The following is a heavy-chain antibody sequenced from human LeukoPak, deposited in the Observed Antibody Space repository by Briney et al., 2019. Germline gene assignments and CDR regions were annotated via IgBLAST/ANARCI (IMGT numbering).Heavy chain of an antibody. D-gene: IGHD3-22*01. V-gene: IGHV1-2*06. CDR3: AISYYDSSGYSGYYYYGMDV. CDR1: GYTFTGYY. J-gene: IGHJ6*02. CDR2: INPNSGGT. Sequence: ASVKVSCKASGYTFTGYYMHWVRQAPGQGLEWMGRINPNSGGTNYAQKFQGRVTMTRDTSISTAYMELSRLRSDDTAVYYCAISYYDSSGYSGYYYYGMDVWGQGTTVTVSS.